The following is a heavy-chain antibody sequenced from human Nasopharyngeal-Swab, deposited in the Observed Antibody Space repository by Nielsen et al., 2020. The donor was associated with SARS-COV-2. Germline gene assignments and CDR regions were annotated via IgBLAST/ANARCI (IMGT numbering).Heavy chain of an antibody. CDR2: ASYGGTKE. CDR1: GFSFSTYA. V-gene: IGHV3-30*04. CDR3: AVVTAIRSVY. Sequence: GESLKISCAATGFSFSTYAMHWVRQAPGKGLEWVAAASYGGTKEFYADSVKGRFTVSRDDSKNTLYLQLKNLRPDDTGVYYCAVVTAIRSVYWGQGTLVTVSS. D-gene: IGHD2-21*02. J-gene: IGHJ1*01.